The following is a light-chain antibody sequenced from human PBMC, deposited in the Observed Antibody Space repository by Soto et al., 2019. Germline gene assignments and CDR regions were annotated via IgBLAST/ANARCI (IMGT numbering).Light chain of an antibody. Sequence: QSVLTQPASVSVSPGQSITIAFTGTSSDVGSYNLVSWYQQYPGKAPKMMIYEGSKRPSGVSDRFSGSKSGNTASLTISGLQPEDEADYYCCSYAGSSTLVFGGGTKLTVL. CDR1: SSDVGSYNL. V-gene: IGLV2-23*01. CDR2: EGS. J-gene: IGLJ3*02. CDR3: CSYAGSSTLV.